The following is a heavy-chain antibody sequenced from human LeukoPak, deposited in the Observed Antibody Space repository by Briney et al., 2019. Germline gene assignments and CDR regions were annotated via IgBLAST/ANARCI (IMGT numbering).Heavy chain of an antibody. CDR2: VSYSGST. CDR1: GASVNSGSYY. V-gene: IGHV4-61*01. J-gene: IGHJ4*02. CDR3: TRVVLGTTRGVDY. D-gene: IGHD7-27*01. Sequence: SETLSLTCPVSGASVNSGSYYWTWIRQPPGKGLEWIGSVSYSGSTNYNPSLKSRGTISVDTSKNQISLKLSSVTAADTAVYYCTRVVLGTTRGVDYWGQGTLVTVSS.